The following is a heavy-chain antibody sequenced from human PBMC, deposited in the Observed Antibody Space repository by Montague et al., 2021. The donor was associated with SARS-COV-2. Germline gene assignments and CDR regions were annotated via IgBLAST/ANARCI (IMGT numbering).Heavy chain of an antibody. CDR3: ARGDFGVVIIPYYYYYMDV. D-gene: IGHD3-3*01. J-gene: IGHJ6*03. CDR1: GASISSSNYY. CDR2: IHYSGST. Sequence: SETLSLTCTVSGASISSSNYYWGWIRQPPGKGLEWIATIHYSGSTYYXXXLKSRLTISVDTSKNQFSLRLSSVTAADTAVYYCARGDFGVVIIPYYYYYMDVWGEGTTVTVSS. V-gene: IGHV4-39*01.